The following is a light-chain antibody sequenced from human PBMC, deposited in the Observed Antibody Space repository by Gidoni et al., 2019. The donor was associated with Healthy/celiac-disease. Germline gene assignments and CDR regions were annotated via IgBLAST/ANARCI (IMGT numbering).Light chain of an antibody. J-gene: IGLJ2*01. Sequence: QSALTQPASVSGSPAQSITISCTGTSSDVCGYNYVSWYQQHPGKAPKLMIYDVSNRPSGVSNRFSGSKSGNTASLTISGLQAEDEADYYCSSYTSSSTLVVFGGGTKLTVL. CDR3: SSYTSSSTLVV. CDR2: DVS. V-gene: IGLV2-14*01. CDR1: SSDVCGYNY.